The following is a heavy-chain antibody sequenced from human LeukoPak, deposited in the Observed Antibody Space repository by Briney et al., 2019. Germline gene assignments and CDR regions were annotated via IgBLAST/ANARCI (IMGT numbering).Heavy chain of an antibody. CDR2: ISSGSTI. Sequence: GGSLRLSCAASGFTFSDYYMSWIRQAPGKGLEWVSYISSGSTIYYADSVKGRFTISRDNAKNSLYLQMNSLRAEDTAVYYCARVAYYYDSSGYMPFDYWGQGTLVTVSS. CDR3: ARVAYYYDSSGYMPFDY. V-gene: IGHV3-11*01. J-gene: IGHJ4*02. D-gene: IGHD3-22*01. CDR1: GFTFSDYY.